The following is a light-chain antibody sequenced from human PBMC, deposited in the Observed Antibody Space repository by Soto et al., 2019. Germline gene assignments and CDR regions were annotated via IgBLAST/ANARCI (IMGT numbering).Light chain of an antibody. J-gene: IGKJ4*01. CDR3: QQYDTSPPGVT. V-gene: IGKV3-20*01. Sequence: EIVLMQSPGTLSLSPGERATLSCRASRSVSTNYLAWYQQKPGQAPRLLIGATSSRAAGIPDRFSGSGSGTDFTLTISRLEPEDFAVYYCQQYDTSPPGVTFGGGTKVEIK. CDR1: RSVSTNY. CDR2: ATS.